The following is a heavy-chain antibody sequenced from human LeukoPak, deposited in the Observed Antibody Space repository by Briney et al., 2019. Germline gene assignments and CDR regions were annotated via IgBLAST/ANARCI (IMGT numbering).Heavy chain of an antibody. V-gene: IGHV4-39*01. D-gene: IGHD3-16*01. CDR2: IFYGANT. CDR1: GDSISSSNYY. CDR3: ARNTGDDVWGSLYHFDY. J-gene: IGHJ4*02. Sequence: PSETLSLTCTVSGDSISSSNYYWGWVRQPPGKGLEWIGSIFYGANTYSNPSLKSRVTISIDTSKNQFSLKLSSVTAADTAVYFCARNTGDDVWGSLYHFDYWGQGTLVTVSS.